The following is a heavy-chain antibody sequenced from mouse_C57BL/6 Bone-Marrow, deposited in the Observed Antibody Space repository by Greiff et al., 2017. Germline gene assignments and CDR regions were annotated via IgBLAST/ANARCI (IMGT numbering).Heavy chain of an antibody. V-gene: IGHV5-6*01. CDR2: ISSGGSYT. CDR1: GFTFSSYG. CDR3: ARQGRGYAMDY. Sequence: EVQVVESGGDLVKPGGSLKLSCAASGFTFSSYGMSWVRQTPDKRLEWVATISSGGSYTYDTDSVKGRFTISRDNDKNTLYLQMSSLKSEDTAMYYCARQGRGYAMDYWGQGTSVTVSS. J-gene: IGHJ4*01.